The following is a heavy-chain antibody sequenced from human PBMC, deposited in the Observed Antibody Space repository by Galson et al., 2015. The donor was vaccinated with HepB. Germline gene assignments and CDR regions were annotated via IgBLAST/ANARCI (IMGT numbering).Heavy chain of an antibody. Sequence: SVKVSCKASGYTFTGYYMHWVRQAPGQGLEWMGRINPNSGGTNYAQKFQGRVTMTRDTSISTAYMELSRLRSDDTAVYYCARVTFGGVIVIPEDGVLDYWGQGTLVTVSS. CDR1: GYTFTGYY. CDR3: ARVTFGGVIVIPEDGVLDY. V-gene: IGHV1-2*06. CDR2: INPNSGGT. J-gene: IGHJ4*02. D-gene: IGHD3-16*02.